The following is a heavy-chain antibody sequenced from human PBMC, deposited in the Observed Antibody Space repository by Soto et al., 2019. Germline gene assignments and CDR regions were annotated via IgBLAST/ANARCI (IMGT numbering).Heavy chain of an antibody. CDR3: ARGLPSGSQIPYYNYYGIDV. J-gene: IGHJ6*02. Sequence: SETLSLTCTVSGGSISSSSYFWGWIRQPPGKGLEWIGSMYYSGTTNYNPSLKSRVTISVDTSKNQFSLKLSSVTAADTALYYCARGLPSGSQIPYYNYYGIDVWGQGTTVTVSS. D-gene: IGHD1-26*01. CDR2: MYYSGTT. CDR1: GGSISSSSYF. V-gene: IGHV4-39*07.